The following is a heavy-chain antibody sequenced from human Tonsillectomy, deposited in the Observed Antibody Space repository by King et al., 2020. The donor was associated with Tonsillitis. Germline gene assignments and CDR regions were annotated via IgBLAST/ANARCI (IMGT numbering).Heavy chain of an antibody. D-gene: IGHD3-10*01. CDR3: ARLAPYGSGSYYNPFDY. CDR1: GYSFATYW. J-gene: IGHJ4*02. V-gene: IGHV5-51*01. Sequence: QLVQSGAEVKKAGESLKISCKGSGYSFATYWIGWVRQMPGKGLEWMGIIYPSDSDTKYSPSFQGQDTISADKSISTAYLQWSSLKASDTAMYYCARLAPYGSGSYYNPFDYWGQGTLVTVSS. CDR2: IYPSDSDT.